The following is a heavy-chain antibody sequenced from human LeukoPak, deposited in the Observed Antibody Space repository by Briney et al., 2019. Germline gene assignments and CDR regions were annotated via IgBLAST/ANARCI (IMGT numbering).Heavy chain of an antibody. CDR2: IDPSDSYT. D-gene: IGHD5-12*01. Sequence: GESLKISCKGSGYRFTRYWIRWVRQMPGKGLEWMGKIDPSDSYTNYSPSFQGHVTISADKSINTAYLQWSSLKASDTAMYYCARHEGGYAASDYWGQGTLVTVSS. J-gene: IGHJ4*02. CDR3: ARHEGGYAASDY. CDR1: GYRFTRYW. V-gene: IGHV5-10-1*01.